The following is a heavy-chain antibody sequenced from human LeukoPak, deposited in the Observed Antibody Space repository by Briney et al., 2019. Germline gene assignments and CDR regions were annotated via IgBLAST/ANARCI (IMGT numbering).Heavy chain of an antibody. V-gene: IGHV4-59*08. D-gene: IGHD1-7*01. CDR2: IYYSGST. CDR3: VGEKNYWGTPY. CDR1: GDSLSTYS. J-gene: IGHJ4*02. Sequence: SETLSLTCTVSGDSLSTYSWSWLRRPPGKGLEYIGYIYYSGSTNYNPSLKSRVTMSVDTSKNQFSLKLNSVTAADTAVYYCVGEKNYWGTPYWGQGTLVTVSS.